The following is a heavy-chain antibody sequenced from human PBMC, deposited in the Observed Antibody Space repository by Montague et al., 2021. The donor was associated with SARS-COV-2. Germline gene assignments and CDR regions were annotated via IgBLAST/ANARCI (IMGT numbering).Heavy chain of an antibody. CDR1: GFTFSSFN. Sequence: SLRLSCAASGFTFSSFNMNWVRQAPGKGLEWVSFISTSSSNIYYADSVRGRFTISRDKAKNSLYLQMNSLRDEGTAVYYCARERGDYGADGGFDFWGQGTLVTVSS. D-gene: IGHD3-10*01. V-gene: IGHV3-48*02. CDR2: ISTSSSNI. CDR3: ARERGDYGADGGFDF. J-gene: IGHJ4*02.